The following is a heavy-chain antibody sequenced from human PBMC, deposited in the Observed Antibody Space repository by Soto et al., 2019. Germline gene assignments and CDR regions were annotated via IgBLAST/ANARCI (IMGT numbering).Heavy chain of an antibody. J-gene: IGHJ6*02. V-gene: IGHV1-69*12. D-gene: IGHD5-12*01. Sequence: QVQLVQSGAEVKKPGSSVKVSCKASGGTFSSYAISWVRQAPGQGLEWMGGIIPIFGTANYAQKCQGRVMITADESTSTAYMELSSLRSEDTAVYYCARDRDGYNRRSWGMDVWGQGTTVTVSS. CDR1: GGTFSSYA. CDR2: IIPIFGTA. CDR3: ARDRDGYNRRSWGMDV.